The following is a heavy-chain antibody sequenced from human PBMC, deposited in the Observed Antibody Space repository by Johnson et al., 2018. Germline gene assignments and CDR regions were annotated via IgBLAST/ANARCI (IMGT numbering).Heavy chain of an antibody. J-gene: IGHJ6*02. CDR1: GFTFSDYY. V-gene: IGHV3-11*01. CDR3: AKDIPGPRLVGEETTYGMDV. Sequence: QVQLVQSGGGLVKXGGSLRLSCAASGFTFSDYYMSWIRPAPGKGLEWVSSISSSGSTIYYEAPLKGRFPITRDNAKNSLYLQINSLRAEDPALYYCAKDIPGPRLVGEETTYGMDVWGQGTTVTVSS. CDR2: ISSSGSTI. D-gene: IGHD1/OR15-1a*01.